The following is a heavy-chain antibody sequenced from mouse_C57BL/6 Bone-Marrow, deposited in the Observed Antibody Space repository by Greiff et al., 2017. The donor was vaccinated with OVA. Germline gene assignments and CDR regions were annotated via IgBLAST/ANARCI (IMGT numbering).Heavy chain of an antibody. V-gene: IGHV2-2*01. CDR2: IWSGGST. CDR1: GFSLTSYG. D-gene: IGHD1-1*01. Sequence: QVQLKESGPGLVQPSQSLSITCTVSGFSLTSYGVHWVRQSPGKGLEWLGVIWSGGSTDYNAAFISRLSISKDNSKSQVFFKMNSLQADDTAIYYCARVYGLYWYFDVWGTGTTVTVSS. J-gene: IGHJ1*03. CDR3: ARVYGLYWYFDV.